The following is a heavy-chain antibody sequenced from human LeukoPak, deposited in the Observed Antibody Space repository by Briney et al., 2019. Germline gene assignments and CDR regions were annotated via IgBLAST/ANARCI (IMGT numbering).Heavy chain of an antibody. CDR3: AKDRYSYGFLEYYYGMDV. D-gene: IGHD5-18*01. CDR1: GFTFSSYA. CDR2: ISGSGGST. Sequence: GGSLRLSCAASGFTFSSYAMSWVRQAPGKGLEWVSAISGSGGSTYYADSVKGRFTISRDNSKNTLYLQMNSLRAEDTAVYYCAKDRYSYGFLEYYYGMDVWGQGTTVTVSS. J-gene: IGHJ6*02. V-gene: IGHV3-23*01.